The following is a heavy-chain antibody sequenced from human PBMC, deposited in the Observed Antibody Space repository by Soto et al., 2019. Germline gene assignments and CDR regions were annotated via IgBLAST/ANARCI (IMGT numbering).Heavy chain of an antibody. D-gene: IGHD3-16*01. J-gene: IGHJ6*02. CDR1: GFALTTYG. CDR3: ARDLKFAELWDYAMDL. Sequence: QVQLVESGGGVVQPGRSLKLSCAASGFALTTYGMHWVRQAPGKGLEWVAVMWDGGENRYYARSVKGRFTISRDESQNTLYLQMKSLKSEDTAVYYCARDLKFAELWDYAMDLLGHGTTVTVSS. V-gene: IGHV3-33*01. CDR2: MWDGGENR.